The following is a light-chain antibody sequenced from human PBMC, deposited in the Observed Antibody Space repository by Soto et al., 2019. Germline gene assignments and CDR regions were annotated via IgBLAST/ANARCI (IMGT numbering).Light chain of an antibody. J-gene: IGKJ2*03. CDR3: QQTSSNPYS. CDR2: GAS. V-gene: IGKV1-39*01. CDR1: QNIYSY. Sequence: DIHMTQSPSSLSASVGYRFTITCGAGQNIYSYLNWYQQQPGKAPKLLIYGASRSQSGATSRCSGSGSGADFTLTISSLQPEDFETYSCQQTSSNPYSFGQGTKVDIK.